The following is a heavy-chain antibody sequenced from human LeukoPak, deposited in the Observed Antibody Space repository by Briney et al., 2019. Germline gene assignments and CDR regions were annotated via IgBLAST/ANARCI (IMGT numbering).Heavy chain of an antibody. CDR3: ARFGPGFDY. CDR2: IYYSGST. Sequence: PSETLSLTCTVSGGSISSYYWSWIRQPPGKGPEWIGYIYYSGSTNYNPSLKSRVTISVDTSKNQFSLKLSSVTAADTAVYYCARFGPGFDYWGQGTLVTVSS. D-gene: IGHD3/OR15-3a*01. CDR1: GGSISSYY. V-gene: IGHV4-59*08. J-gene: IGHJ4*02.